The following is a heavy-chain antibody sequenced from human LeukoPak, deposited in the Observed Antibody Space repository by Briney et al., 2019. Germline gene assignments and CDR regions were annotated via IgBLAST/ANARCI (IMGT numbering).Heavy chain of an antibody. Sequence: SETLSLTCTVSGDSISGSSYYWSWIRQPPGKGLEWIGEINHSGSTNYNPSLKSRVTISVDTSKNQFSLKLSSVTAADTAVYYCARDGDVDTAMVRYFDYWGQGTLVTVSS. CDR3: ARDGDVDTAMVRYFDY. D-gene: IGHD5-18*01. CDR2: INHSGST. J-gene: IGHJ4*02. CDR1: GDSISGSSYY. V-gene: IGHV4-39*07.